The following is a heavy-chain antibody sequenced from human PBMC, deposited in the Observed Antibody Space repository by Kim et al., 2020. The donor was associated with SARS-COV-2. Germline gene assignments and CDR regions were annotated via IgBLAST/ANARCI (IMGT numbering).Heavy chain of an antibody. V-gene: IGHV4-39*01. J-gene: IGHJ6*01. CDR2: IYYSGST. CDR3: ARPSIDQWLAPEPYYY. D-gene: IGHD6-19*01. CDR1: GGSISSSSYY. Sequence: SETLSLTCTVSGGSISSSSYYWGWIRQPPGKGLEWIGSIYYSGSTYYNPSLKSRVTISVDTSKNQFSLKLSSVTAADTAVYYCARPSIDQWLAPEPYYY.